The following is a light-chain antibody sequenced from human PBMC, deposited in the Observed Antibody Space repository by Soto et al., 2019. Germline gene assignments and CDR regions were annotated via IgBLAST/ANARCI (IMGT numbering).Light chain of an antibody. Sequence: DVVMTQSPLSLPVTLGQPASISCRSSQSLLSSDGNTYLNWFHQRPGQSPRRLIYKVSNRDSGVPDRFSGSGSGTDFTLKISRVAAEDVGVYYCMQGSHWPPWAFGQGTKVEIK. CDR2: KVS. CDR3: MQGSHWPPWA. V-gene: IGKV2-30*01. CDR1: QSLLSSDGNTY. J-gene: IGKJ1*01.